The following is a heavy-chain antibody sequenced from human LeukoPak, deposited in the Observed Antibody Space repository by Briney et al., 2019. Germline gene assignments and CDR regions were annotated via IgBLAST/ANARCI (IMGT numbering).Heavy chain of an antibody. D-gene: IGHD6-13*01. J-gene: IGHJ3*02. CDR2: ISYDGSNK. CDR3: ARQSYSSSWFGAFDI. V-gene: IGHV3-30-3*01. Sequence: GGSLRLSCVASGFTFSSYAMHWVRQAPGKGLEWVAVISYDGSNKYYADSVKGRFTISRDNSKNTLYLQMNSLRAEDTAVYYCARQSYSSSWFGAFDIWGQGTMVTVSS. CDR1: GFTFSSYA.